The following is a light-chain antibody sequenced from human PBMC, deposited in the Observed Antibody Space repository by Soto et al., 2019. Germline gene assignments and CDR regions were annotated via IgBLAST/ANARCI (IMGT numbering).Light chain of an antibody. CDR1: QNINNY. CDR3: QQYQSYSS. V-gene: IGKV1-16*01. J-gene: IGKJ4*01. Sequence: DIQMTQSPSSLSVSVGDTVTIPFRASQNINNYLAWYQQKPGKAPNLLIYRASSLESGVPSRFSGSGSGTEFTLTISSLQPDDFATYYCQQYQSYSSFAGGTKVDIK. CDR2: RAS.